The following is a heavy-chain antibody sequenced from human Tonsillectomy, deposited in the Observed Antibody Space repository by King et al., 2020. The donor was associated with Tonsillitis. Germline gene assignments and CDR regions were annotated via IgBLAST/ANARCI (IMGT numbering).Heavy chain of an antibody. CDR3: TTVHVDYYYGSGSYYSYYYGMDF. J-gene: IGHJ6*02. D-gene: IGHD3-10*01. Sequence: QLVQSGGGLVKPGGSLRLSCAASGFTFSNAWMSWVRQAPGKGLEWGGRVKSKTDGGTTDYAAPVKGRFTISRDDSKKTLYLQMNSLKTEDTAVYYCTTVHVDYYYGSGSYYSYYYGMDFWGQGTTVTVSS. CDR2: VKSKTDGGTT. CDR1: GFTFSNAW. V-gene: IGHV3-15*01.